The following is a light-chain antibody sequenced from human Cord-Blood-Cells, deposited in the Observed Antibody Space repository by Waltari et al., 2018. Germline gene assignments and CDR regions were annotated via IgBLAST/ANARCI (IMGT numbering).Light chain of an antibody. Sequence: SYELTQPPSVSVSPGQTASITCAGEKWGDKYAGWYQQKPGQSPVLVIYQDSKRPSGIPERFSGSNSGNTATLTISGTQAMDEADYYCQAWDSSTWVFGGGTKLTVL. CDR1: KWGDKY. CDR3: QAWDSSTWV. J-gene: IGLJ3*02. CDR2: QDS. V-gene: IGLV3-1*01.